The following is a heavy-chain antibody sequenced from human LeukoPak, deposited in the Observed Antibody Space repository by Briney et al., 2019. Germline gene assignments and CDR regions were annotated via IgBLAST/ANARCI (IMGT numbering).Heavy chain of an antibody. CDR3: AREGGEATDY. J-gene: IGHJ4*02. D-gene: IGHD3-16*01. CDR2: IIPIFGTA. CDR1: GGTFSSYA. Sequence: ASVKVSCKASGGTFSSYAISWVRQAPGQGLEWMGGIIPIFGTANYAQKFQGRVTITTDESTSTAYMELSSLRSENTAVYYCAREGGEATDYWGQGTLVTVSS. V-gene: IGHV1-69*05.